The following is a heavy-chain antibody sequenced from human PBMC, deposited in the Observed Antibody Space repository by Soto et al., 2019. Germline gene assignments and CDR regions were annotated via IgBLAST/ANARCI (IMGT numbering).Heavy chain of an antibody. V-gene: IGHV3-23*01. CDR1: GFTFSSYA. J-gene: IGHJ4*02. CDR3: AKDPAYGSGSYVGEFDY. Sequence: GGSLRLSCAASGFTFSSYAMSWVRQAPGKGLEWVSAISGSGGSTYYADSVKGRFTISRDNSKNTLYLQMNSLRAEDTAVYYCAKDPAYGSGSYVGEFDYWGQGTLVTVSS. CDR2: ISGSGGST. D-gene: IGHD3-10*01.